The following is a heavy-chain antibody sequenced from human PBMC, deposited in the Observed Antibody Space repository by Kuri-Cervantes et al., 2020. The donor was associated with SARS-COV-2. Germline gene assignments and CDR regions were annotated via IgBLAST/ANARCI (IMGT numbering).Heavy chain of an antibody. V-gene: IGHV1-2*02. CDR3: ASATIFGVVTPWFLPRDAFDI. CDR1: GYTFTGYC. J-gene: IGHJ3*02. Sequence: ASVKVSCKASGYTFTGYCMHWVRQAPGRGLEWMGWINPNSGGTNYAQKFQGRVTMTRDTSISTAYMELSRLRSDDTAVYYCASATIFGVVTPWFLPRDAFDIWGQGTMVTVSS. CDR2: INPNSGGT. D-gene: IGHD3-3*01.